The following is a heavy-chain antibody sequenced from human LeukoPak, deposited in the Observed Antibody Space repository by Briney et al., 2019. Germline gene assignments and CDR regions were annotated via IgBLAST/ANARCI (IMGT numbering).Heavy chain of an antibody. CDR3: ARSGYAGGYFDY. CDR2: IYYSGST. CDR1: GGSISSYY. D-gene: IGHD5-12*01. Sequence: PSETLSLTCTVSGGSISSYYWSWIRQPPGKGLEWIGYIYYSGSTNYNPSLKSRVTISVDTSKNQFSLKLSSVTAADTAVYYCARSGYAGGYFDYWGQGTLVTVSS. V-gene: IGHV4-59*01. J-gene: IGHJ4*02.